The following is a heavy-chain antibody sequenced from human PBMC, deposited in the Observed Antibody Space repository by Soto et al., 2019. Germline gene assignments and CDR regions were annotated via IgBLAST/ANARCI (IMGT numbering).Heavy chain of an antibody. Sequence: ASVKVSCKASGYTFTSYAMHWVRQAPGQRLEWMGWINAGNGNTKYSQKFQGRVTITRDTSASTAYMELSSLRSEDTALYYCAREAEGGIYYYYGMDVWGQGTTVTVSS. J-gene: IGHJ6*02. CDR1: GYTFTSYA. CDR2: INAGNGNT. V-gene: IGHV1-3*01. CDR3: AREAEGGIYYYYGMDV. D-gene: IGHD1-26*01.